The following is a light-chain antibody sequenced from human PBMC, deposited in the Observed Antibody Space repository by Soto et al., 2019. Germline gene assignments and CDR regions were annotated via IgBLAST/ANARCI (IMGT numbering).Light chain of an antibody. CDR2: DAS. V-gene: IGKV3-11*01. Sequence: DIVLTQSPATLSLSPGERATLSRRASQSINSYLAWYQQKPGQAPRLLIYDASNRATDIPARFSGSGSGADFTLTISSLEPEDFAIYFCQQRRSWPPLFGQGTRLEIK. CDR3: QQRRSWPPL. CDR1: QSINSY. J-gene: IGKJ5*01.